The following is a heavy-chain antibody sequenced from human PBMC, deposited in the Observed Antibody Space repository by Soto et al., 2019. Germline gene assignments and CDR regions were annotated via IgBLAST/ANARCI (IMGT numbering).Heavy chain of an antibody. J-gene: IGHJ6*03. V-gene: IGHV5-51*01. Sequence: GESLTISCKGSGYSFTSYWIGWVRQMPGKGREWMGIIYPGDSDTRYSPSFQGQVTISADKSISTAYLQWSSLKASDAAMYYWARLGGYPDIVVVEAALYYYYYYRAVGGKGTTVPASS. CDR2: IYPGDSDT. CDR3: ARLGGYPDIVVVEAALYYYYYYRAV. D-gene: IGHD2-15*01. CDR1: GYSFTSYW.